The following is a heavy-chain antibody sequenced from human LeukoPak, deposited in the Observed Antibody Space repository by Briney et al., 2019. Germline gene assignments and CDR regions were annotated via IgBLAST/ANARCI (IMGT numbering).Heavy chain of an antibody. CDR2: IYPGDSDT. J-gene: IGHJ4*02. Sequence: GESLKISCEGSGYSFTTYWIGWVRQMPGKGLEWMGVIYPGDSDTRYSPSFQGQVTISADKSIRTAYLQWSSLEASDTAIYYCAKLGLLGRAFDYWGQGTLVTVSS. CDR1: GYSFTTYW. D-gene: IGHD1-7*01. CDR3: AKLGLLGRAFDY. V-gene: IGHV5-51*01.